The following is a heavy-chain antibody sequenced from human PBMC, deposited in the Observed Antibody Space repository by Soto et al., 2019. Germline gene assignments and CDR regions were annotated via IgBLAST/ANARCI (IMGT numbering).Heavy chain of an antibody. Sequence: ASVKVSCKASGYTFTSYGISWVRQAPGQGLEWMGWISAYNGNTNYAQKLQGRVTMTTDTSTSTAYMELRSLRSDDTAVYYCAREPSAVRGYCSGGSCPGTYYYYGMDVWG. CDR2: ISAYNGNT. V-gene: IGHV1-18*01. D-gene: IGHD2-15*01. J-gene: IGHJ6*02. CDR1: GYTFTSYG. CDR3: AREPSAVRGYCSGGSCPGTYYYYGMDV.